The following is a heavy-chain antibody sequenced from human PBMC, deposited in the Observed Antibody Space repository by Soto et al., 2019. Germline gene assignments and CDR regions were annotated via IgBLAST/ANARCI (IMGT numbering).Heavy chain of an antibody. D-gene: IGHD6-19*01. Sequence: PSVKVSCKASGYTFTSYGISWVRQAPGQGLEWMGWISAYNGNTNYAQKLQGRVTMTTDTSTSTAYMELRSLRSDDTAVYYCASTVLIAVAGTFDYWGQGTLVTVSS. CDR2: ISAYNGNT. CDR1: GYTFTSYG. V-gene: IGHV1-18*01. J-gene: IGHJ4*02. CDR3: ASTVLIAVAGTFDY.